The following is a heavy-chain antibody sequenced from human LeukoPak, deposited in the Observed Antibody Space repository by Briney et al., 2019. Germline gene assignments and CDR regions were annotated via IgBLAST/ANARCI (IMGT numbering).Heavy chain of an antibody. J-gene: IGHJ5*02. Sequence: SETLSLTCTVSGGSISSYYWSWIRQPAGKELEWIGRIYSNGNTNYNPSLKSRVTISVDASKNQFSLKLSSVTAADTAVYYCARGDCGIDCPKYNWFYPWGQGTLVTVSS. V-gene: IGHV4-4*07. D-gene: IGHD2-21*02. CDR1: GGSISSYY. CDR2: IYSNGNT. CDR3: ARGDCGIDCPKYNWFYP.